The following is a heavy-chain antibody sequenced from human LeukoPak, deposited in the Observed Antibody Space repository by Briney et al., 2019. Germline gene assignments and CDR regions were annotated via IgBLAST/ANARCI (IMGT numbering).Heavy chain of an antibody. Sequence: MTSETLSLTCTVSGGSISSSSYYWGWIRQPPGKGLEWIGSIYYSGSTSYNPSLKSRVTISVDKSKNQLSVKLTSVTAADTAVYYCARSGFSGYDFTYWGQGTLVTVSS. D-gene: IGHD5-12*01. V-gene: IGHV4-39*07. CDR3: ARSGFSGYDFTY. CDR1: GGSISSSSYY. CDR2: IYYSGST. J-gene: IGHJ4*02.